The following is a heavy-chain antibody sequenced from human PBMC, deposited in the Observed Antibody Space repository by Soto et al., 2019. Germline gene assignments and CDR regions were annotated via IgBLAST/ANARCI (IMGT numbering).Heavy chain of an antibody. J-gene: IGHJ5*02. CDR2: TTGGAGLT. Sequence: EVQLLESGGGLVQPGGSLRLSCTDSGFTLSSYAINWVRRAPGKGLEWVSATTGGAGLTYYADSVKGRFSVSSDSPDNTLYLQLNILRPEDTAVYYCAKVDRGSVARPTRLDPWGQGTLVTVSS. V-gene: IGHV3-23*01. CDR1: GFTLSSYA. CDR3: AKVDRGSVARPTRLDP. D-gene: IGHD2-21*01.